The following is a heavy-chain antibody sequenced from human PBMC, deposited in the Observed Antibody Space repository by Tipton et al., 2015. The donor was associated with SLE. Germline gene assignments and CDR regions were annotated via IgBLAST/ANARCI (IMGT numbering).Heavy chain of an antibody. CDR1: GDSINSHY. J-gene: IGHJ4*02. V-gene: IGHV4-4*07. Sequence: TLSLTCTVSGDSINSHYWSWIRQPAGKGLQWIGRIYPSGRTIHNPSLNSRVTMSLDTSKSQFSLKLTSVTAADTAVYYCARDWGGEAFDFWGQGTLVTVSS. CDR3: ARDWGGEAFDF. D-gene: IGHD2-21*01. CDR2: IYPSGRT.